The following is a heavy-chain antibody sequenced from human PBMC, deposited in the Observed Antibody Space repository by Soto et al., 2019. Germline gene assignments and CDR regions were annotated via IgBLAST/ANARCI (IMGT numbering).Heavy chain of an antibody. CDR2: IYWKDDK. D-gene: IGHD3-22*01. CDR1: GFSLTTNGVG. V-gene: IGHV2-5*01. CDR3: AHRPFYDHSGYPDY. Sequence: QITLKESGPTLVKPTQTLTLTCTFSGFSLTTNGVGVGWIRQPPGKALEWLALIYWKDDKRYRPSLKTRLTISKDTSKHQVVLKMTNMDPGDTGTYYCAHRPFYDHSGYPDYWGQGTLVTVSS. J-gene: IGHJ4*02.